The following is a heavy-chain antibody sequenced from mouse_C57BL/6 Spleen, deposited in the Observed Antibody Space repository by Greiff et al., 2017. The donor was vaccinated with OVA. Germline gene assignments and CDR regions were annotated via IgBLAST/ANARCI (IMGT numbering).Heavy chain of an antibody. CDR1: GYSITSGYY. CDR2: ISYDGSN. J-gene: IGHJ2*01. Sequence: VQLKESGPGLVKPSQSLSLTCSVTGYSITSGYYWNWIRQFPGNKLEWMGYISYDGSNNYNPSLKNRISITRDTSKNQFFLKLNSVTTEDTATYYCARVYYDYDGYFDYWGQGTTLTVSS. D-gene: IGHD2-4*01. V-gene: IGHV3-6*01. CDR3: ARVYYDYDGYFDY.